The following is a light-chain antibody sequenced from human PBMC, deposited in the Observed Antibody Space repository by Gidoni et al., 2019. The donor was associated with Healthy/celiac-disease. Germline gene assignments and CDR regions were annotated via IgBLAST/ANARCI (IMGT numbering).Light chain of an antibody. CDR2: AAS. CDR3: QQLNSYS. J-gene: IGKJ3*01. Sequence: DIQLTQSPSFLSASVGDRVTITCRASQGISSYLAWYQQKPGKAPKLLIYAASTLQSGVPSRFSGSGSGTEFTLTISSLQPEDFATYYCQQLNSYSFXSXTKVDIK. CDR1: QGISSY. V-gene: IGKV1-9*01.